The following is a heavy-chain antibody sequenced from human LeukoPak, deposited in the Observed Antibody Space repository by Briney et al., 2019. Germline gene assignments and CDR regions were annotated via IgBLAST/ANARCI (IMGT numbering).Heavy chain of an antibody. CDR1: GFTFSSYW. CDR2: IKEDGSEK. Sequence: PGRSLRLSCAASGFTFSSYWMSWVRQAPGKGLEWVATIKEDGSEKYYVGSVKGRFTISRDNAKKSLDLEMNSLRAEDAAVYYCVAFWGSKESDWLRDGMDVWGQGTTVTVSS. V-gene: IGHV3-7*01. J-gene: IGHJ6*02. CDR3: VAFWGSKESDWLRDGMDV. D-gene: IGHD2-21*02.